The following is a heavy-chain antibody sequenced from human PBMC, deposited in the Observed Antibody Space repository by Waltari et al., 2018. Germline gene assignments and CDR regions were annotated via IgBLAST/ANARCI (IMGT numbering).Heavy chain of an antibody. CDR3: ARGAEGYCTNGVCGDY. CDR2: IYTRGST. CDR1: GGSISSYY. D-gene: IGHD2-8*01. V-gene: IGHV4-4*07. Sequence: QVQLQESGPGLVKPSETLSLTCTVSGGSISSYYWSWIRQPAGKGLEWLGRIYTRGSTNYNPSLKSRGTMSVDTSKNQFSLKLSSVTAADTAVYYCARGAEGYCTNGVCGDYWGQGTLVTVSS. J-gene: IGHJ4*02.